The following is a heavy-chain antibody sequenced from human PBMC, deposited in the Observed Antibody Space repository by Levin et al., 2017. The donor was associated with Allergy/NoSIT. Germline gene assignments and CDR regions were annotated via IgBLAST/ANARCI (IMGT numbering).Heavy chain of an antibody. CDR3: ARANRVLLWFGEVSDNYYFDY. Sequence: ASVKVSCKASGYTFTGYYMHWVRQAPGQGLEWMGWINPNSGGTNYAQKFQGRVTMTRDTSISTAYMELSRLRSDDTAVYYCARANRVLLWFGEVSDNYYFDYWGQGTLVTVSS. D-gene: IGHD3-10*01. V-gene: IGHV1-2*02. CDR2: INPNSGGT. J-gene: IGHJ4*02. CDR1: GYTFTGYY.